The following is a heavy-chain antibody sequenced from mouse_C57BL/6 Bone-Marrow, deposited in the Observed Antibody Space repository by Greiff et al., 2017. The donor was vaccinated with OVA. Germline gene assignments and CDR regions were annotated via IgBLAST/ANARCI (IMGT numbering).Heavy chain of an antibody. V-gene: IGHV5-4*01. CDR2: ISDGGSYT. J-gene: IGHJ3*01. Sequence: EVQGVESGGGLVKPGGSLKLSCAASGFTFSSYAMSWVRQTPEKRLEWVATISDGGSYTYYPDNVKGRFTISRDNAKKNLYLQMSHLKSEDTAMYYCARGGTGLAFAYWGQGTLVTVSA. D-gene: IGHD4-1*01. CDR1: GFTFSSYA. CDR3: ARGGTGLAFAY.